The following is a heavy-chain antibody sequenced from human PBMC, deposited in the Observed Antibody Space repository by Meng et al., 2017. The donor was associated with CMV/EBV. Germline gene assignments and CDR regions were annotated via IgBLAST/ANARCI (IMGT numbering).Heavy chain of an antibody. CDR1: VSSGSYY. CDR2: IYYSGST. CDR3: AREYPDYGDYVWLYGMDV. J-gene: IGHJ6*02. V-gene: IGHV4-61*01. Sequence: VSSGSYYWSWIRQPPGKGLEWIRYIYYSGSTNYNPSLKSRVTISVDTSKNQFSLKLSSVTAADTAVYYCAREYPDYGDYVWLYGMDVWGQGTMVTVSS. D-gene: IGHD4-17*01.